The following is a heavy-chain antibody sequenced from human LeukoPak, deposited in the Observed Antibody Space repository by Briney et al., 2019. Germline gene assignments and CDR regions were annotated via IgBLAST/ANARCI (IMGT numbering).Heavy chain of an antibody. CDR2: INPSGGST. CDR1: GYTFTSYY. CDR3: ARKAGGSYRLDY. J-gene: IGHJ4*02. Sequence: GASVKVSFKASGYTFTSYYVHWVRQAPGQGLEWMGIINPSGGSTSYSQKFQGRVTMTRDTSTSTVYMELSSLRSEDTAVYYCARKAGGSYRLDYWGQGTLVTVSS. D-gene: IGHD1-26*01. V-gene: IGHV1-46*01.